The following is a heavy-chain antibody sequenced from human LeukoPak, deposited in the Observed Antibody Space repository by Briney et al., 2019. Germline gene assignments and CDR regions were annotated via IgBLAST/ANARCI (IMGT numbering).Heavy chain of an antibody. CDR1: GGSISSSSYY. V-gene: IGHV4-39*07. CDR2: IYYSGST. CDR3: ARDWDSSGYYFAPPHAFDI. D-gene: IGHD3-22*01. J-gene: IGHJ3*02. Sequence: SETLSLTCTVSGGSISSSSYYWGWIRQPPGKGLEWIGSIYYSGSTYYNPSLKSRVTISVDTSKNQFSLKLSSVTAADTAVYYCARDWDSSGYYFAPPHAFDIWGQGTMVTVSS.